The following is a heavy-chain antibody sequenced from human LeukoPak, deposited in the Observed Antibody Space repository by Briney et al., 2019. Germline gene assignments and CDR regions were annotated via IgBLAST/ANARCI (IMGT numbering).Heavy chain of an antibody. J-gene: IGHJ4*02. CDR2: IIPILGIA. CDR3: ARDRGLGYCSSTSCYDFDY. Sequence: GASVKVSCKASGGTFSSYAISWVRQAPGQGLEWMGRIIPILGIANYAQKFQGRVTITADKSTSTAYMELSSLRSEDTAVYYCARDRGLGYCSSTSCYDFDYWGQGTLVTVSS. D-gene: IGHD2-2*01. V-gene: IGHV1-69*04. CDR1: GGTFSSYA.